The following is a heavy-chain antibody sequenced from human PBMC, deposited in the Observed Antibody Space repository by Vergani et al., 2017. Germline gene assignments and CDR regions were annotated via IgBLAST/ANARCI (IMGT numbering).Heavy chain of an antibody. CDR2: ISGSGGST. J-gene: IGHJ4*02. D-gene: IGHD3-22*01. Sequence: EVQLLESGGGLVQPGGSLRLSCAASGFTFSSYAMSWVRQAPGKGLEWVSAISGSGGSTYYADSVKGRFTISRDNSKNTLYLQMNSLRAEDTAVYYCAKDGSYDSSGYYLKVNHFDYWGQGTLVTVSS. V-gene: IGHV3-23*01. CDR3: AKDGSYDSSGYYLKVNHFDY. CDR1: GFTFSSYA.